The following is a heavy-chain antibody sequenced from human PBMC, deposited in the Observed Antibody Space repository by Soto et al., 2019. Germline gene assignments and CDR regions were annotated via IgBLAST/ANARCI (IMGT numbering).Heavy chain of an antibody. CDR1: GYTFTTND. D-gene: IGHD7-27*01. CDR3: ARGGPGYDFDI. V-gene: IGHV1-8*01. CDR2: INPNSGDT. Sequence: QVQLVQFGAEVKKPGASVKVSCTASGYTFTTNDLKWVRQATGQGLQWMGWINPNSGDTGYAQKFLGRVTMTTNTSINTAYMELGSLRSEDTAVYYCARGGPGYDFDIWGQGTMVTVSS. J-gene: IGHJ3*02.